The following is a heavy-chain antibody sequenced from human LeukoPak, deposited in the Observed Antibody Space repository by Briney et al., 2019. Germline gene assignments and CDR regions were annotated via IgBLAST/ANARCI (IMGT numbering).Heavy chain of an antibody. J-gene: IGHJ4*02. CDR1: GGTFSSYA. D-gene: IGHD6-13*01. CDR3: KTAAGTANFDY. Sequence: GSSVKVSCKASGGTFSSYAISWVRQAPGQGLEWMGRIIPILGIANYAQKFQGRVTITADKSTSTAYMELSSLRSEDTAVYYCKTAAGTANFDYWGQGTLVTVSS. V-gene: IGHV1-69*04. CDR2: IIPILGIA.